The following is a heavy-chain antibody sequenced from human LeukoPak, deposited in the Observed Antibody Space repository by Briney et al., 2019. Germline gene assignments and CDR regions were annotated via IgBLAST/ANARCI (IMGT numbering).Heavy chain of an antibody. CDR2: MNPNSGNT. Sequence: ASVKVSCKASGYTFTSYDINWVRQATGQGLEWKGWMNPNSGNTGYAQKFQGRVTMTRNTSISTAYMELSSLRSEDTAVYYCARERSYPTDYYYYGMDVWGQGTTVTVSS. V-gene: IGHV1-8*01. CDR3: ARERSYPTDYYYYGMDV. D-gene: IGHD3-16*02. CDR1: GYTFTSYD. J-gene: IGHJ6*02.